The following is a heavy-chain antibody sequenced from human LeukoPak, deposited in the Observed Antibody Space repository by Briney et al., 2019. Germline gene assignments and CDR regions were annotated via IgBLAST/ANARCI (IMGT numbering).Heavy chain of an antibody. CDR3: ASLPNHERDY. V-gene: IGHV4-39*01. CDR2: IYYSGST. CDR1: GGSISSSSYY. J-gene: IGHJ4*02. D-gene: IGHD1-1*01. Sequence: SETLPLTCTVSGGSISSSSYYWGWIRQPPGKGLEWIGSIYYSGSTYYNPSLKSRVTISVDTSKNQFSLKLSSVTAADTAVYYCASLPNHERDYWGQGTLVTVSS.